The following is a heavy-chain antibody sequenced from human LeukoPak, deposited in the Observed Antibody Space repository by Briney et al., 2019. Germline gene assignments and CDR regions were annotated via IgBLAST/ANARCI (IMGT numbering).Heavy chain of an antibody. V-gene: IGHV4-34*01. Sequence: PSETLSLTCAVYGGSFSGYYWSWIRQPPGKGLGWIGEINHSGSTNYNPSLKSRVTISVDRSKNQFSLKLSSVTAADTAVYYCARDGIYDILTGYYNEDNWFDPWGQGTLVTVSS. CDR1: GGSFSGYY. J-gene: IGHJ5*02. CDR2: INHSGST. CDR3: ARDGIYDILTGYYNEDNWFDP. D-gene: IGHD3-9*01.